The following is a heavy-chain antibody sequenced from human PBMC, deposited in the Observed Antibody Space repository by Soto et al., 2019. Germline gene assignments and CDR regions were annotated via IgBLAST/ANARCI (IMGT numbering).Heavy chain of an antibody. CDR2: IYHSGST. J-gene: IGHJ6*02. CDR1: GGSISSGGYS. V-gene: IGHV4-30-2*01. Sequence: KPSETLSLTCAVSGGSISSGGYSWSWIRQPPGKGLEWIGYIYHSGSTYYNPSLKSRVTISVDRSKNQFSLKLSSVTAADTAVYYCARDYGDILTGYRGGMDVWGQGTTVTVSS. D-gene: IGHD3-9*01. CDR3: ARDYGDILTGYRGGMDV.